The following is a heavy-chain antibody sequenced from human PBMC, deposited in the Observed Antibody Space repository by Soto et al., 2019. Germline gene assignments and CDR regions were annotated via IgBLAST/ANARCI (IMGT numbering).Heavy chain of an antibody. J-gene: IGHJ6*02. CDR3: ARDEGSPIAARTYYYYYYGMDV. Sequence: SQTLSLTCAISGDSVSSNSAAWNWIRQSPSRGLEWLGRTYYRSKWYNDYAVSVKSRITINPDTSKNQFSLQLNSVTPEDTAVYYCARDEGSPIAARTYYYYYYGMDVWGQGTTVTVSS. CDR1: GDSVSSNSAA. CDR2: TYYRSKWYN. D-gene: IGHD6-6*01. V-gene: IGHV6-1*01.